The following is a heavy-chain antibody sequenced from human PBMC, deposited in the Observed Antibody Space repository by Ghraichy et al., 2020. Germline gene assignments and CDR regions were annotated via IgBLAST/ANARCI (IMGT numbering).Heavy chain of an antibody. CDR1: GGSFSGYY. CDR3: ARRTGAGYYYMDV. V-gene: IGHV4-34*01. D-gene: IGHD7-27*01. Sequence: SETLSLTCAVYGGSFSGYYWSWIRQPPGKGLEWIGEINHSGSTNYNPSLKSRVTISVDTSKNQFSLKLSSVTAADTAVYYCARRTGAGYYYMDVWGKGTTVTVSS. CDR2: INHSGST. J-gene: IGHJ6*03.